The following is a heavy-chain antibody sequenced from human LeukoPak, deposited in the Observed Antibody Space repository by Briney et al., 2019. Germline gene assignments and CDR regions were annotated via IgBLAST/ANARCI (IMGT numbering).Heavy chain of an antibody. Sequence: GGSLRLSCAASGFTFSTYVMHWVRQAPGKGLEWVALIWYDASYKYYADSVKGRFTISRDNSKNTLYLYMDSLRAEDTAVYYCASRAAAGLYYFDYWGQGTLVTVSS. D-gene: IGHD6-13*01. CDR3: ASRAAAGLYYFDY. CDR2: IWYDASYK. CDR1: GFTFSTYV. J-gene: IGHJ4*02. V-gene: IGHV3-33*01.